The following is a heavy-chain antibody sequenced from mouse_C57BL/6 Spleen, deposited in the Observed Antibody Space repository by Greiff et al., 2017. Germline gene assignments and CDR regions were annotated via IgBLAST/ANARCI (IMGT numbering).Heavy chain of an antibody. V-gene: IGHV1-80*01. CDR2: IYPGDGDT. Sequence: QVQLQQSGAELVKPGASVKISCTASGYAFSSYWMNWVKQRPGKGLEWIGQIYPGDGDTNYNGKFKGKATLTADKSSSTGYMQLSRLTSEDSAVDCCARRGAGYYAMDYGGQGTSVTVSS. D-gene: IGHD3-2*02. J-gene: IGHJ4*01. CDR3: ARRGAGYYAMDY. CDR1: GYAFSSYW.